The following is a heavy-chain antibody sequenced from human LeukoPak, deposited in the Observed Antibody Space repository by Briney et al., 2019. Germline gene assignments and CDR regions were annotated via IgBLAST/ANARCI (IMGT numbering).Heavy chain of an antibody. CDR2: ISSSSSYI. D-gene: IGHD5-24*01. J-gene: IGHJ4*02. V-gene: IGHV3-21*01. Sequence: GGSLRLSCAASGFTFSSYSMNWVRQAPGKGLEWVSSISSSSSYIYYADSVKGRFTISRDNAKNSLYLQMNSLRAEDTAVYYCARVRGMATIIPFDYWGQGTLVTVSS. CDR1: GFTFSSYS. CDR3: ARVRGMATIIPFDY.